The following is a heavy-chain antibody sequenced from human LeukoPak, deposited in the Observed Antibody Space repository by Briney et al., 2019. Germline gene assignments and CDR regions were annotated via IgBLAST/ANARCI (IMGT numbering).Heavy chain of an antibody. Sequence: GGSLRLSCAASGFTFSSYGMHWVRQALGKGLEWVAVISYDGSNKYYADSVKGRFTISRDNSKNTLYLQMNSLRAEDTAVYYCARGGPGFIAALTARHSGWYTFDYWGQGTLVTVSS. D-gene: IGHD6-19*01. CDR2: ISYDGSNK. CDR3: ARGGPGFIAALTARHSGWYTFDY. J-gene: IGHJ4*02. V-gene: IGHV3-30*03. CDR1: GFTFSSYG.